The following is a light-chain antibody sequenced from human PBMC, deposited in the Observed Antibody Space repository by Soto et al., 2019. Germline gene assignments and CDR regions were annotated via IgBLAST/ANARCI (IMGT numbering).Light chain of an antibody. V-gene: IGLV4-69*01. J-gene: IGLJ2*01. Sequence: QSVLTQSPSASASLGASVTLTFTLSSGHISYAIAWHQQQPEKGPRYLMKLNSDGSHSKGDGIPDRFSGSSSGAERYLTISSLQSEDEADYYCQTWGTGIRVFGGGTQLTVL. CDR3: QTWGTGIRV. CDR2: LNSDGSH. CDR1: SGHISYA.